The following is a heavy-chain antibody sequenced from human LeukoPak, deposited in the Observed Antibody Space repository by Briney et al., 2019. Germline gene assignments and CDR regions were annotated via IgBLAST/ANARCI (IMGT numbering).Heavy chain of an antibody. CDR1: GYTFTGYY. J-gene: IGHJ4*02. Sequence: ASVKVSCKASGYTFTGYYMHWVRQAPGQGLEWIGWINPNSGGTNYAQKFQGRVTMTRDTSISTAYMELSRLRSDDTAMYYCARGDRGYYDSSVDYWGQGTLVTVSS. CDR3: ARGDRGYYDSSVDY. D-gene: IGHD3-22*01. CDR2: INPNSGGT. V-gene: IGHV1-2*02.